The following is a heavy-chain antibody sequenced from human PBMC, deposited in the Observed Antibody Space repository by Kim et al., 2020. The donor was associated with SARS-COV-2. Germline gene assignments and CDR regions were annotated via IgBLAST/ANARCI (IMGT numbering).Heavy chain of an antibody. Sequence: SETLSLTCTVYGGSISGYYWNWIRQPPGKGLEWIAYIFHSGNTNYNLSLKSRVTISLDTSKNQFSLKLRSVTAADTAVYYCAGYRNSWRYGMDVGGQGTTVTVSS. CDR2: IFHSGNT. J-gene: IGHJ6*02. V-gene: IGHV4-59*01. CDR3: AGYRNSWRYGMDV. D-gene: IGHD6-13*01. CDR1: GGSISGYY.